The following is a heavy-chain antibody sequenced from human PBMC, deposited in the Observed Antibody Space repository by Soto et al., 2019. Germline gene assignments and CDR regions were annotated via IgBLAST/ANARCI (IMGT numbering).Heavy chain of an antibody. CDR2: ISSSSSTI. CDR3: ARVIWSGHLTSDL. CDR1: GFTFNSNS. J-gene: IGHJ5*02. D-gene: IGHD3-3*01. Sequence: EVQVVESGGGLVQPGGSLRLSCAASGFTFNSNSMNWVRQAPGKGLEWISYISSSSSTIYADSVKGRFTISRDNAKNSLYLPINSLRDEDTAVYYCARVIWSGHLTSDLWGQGTLVTVSS. V-gene: IGHV3-48*02.